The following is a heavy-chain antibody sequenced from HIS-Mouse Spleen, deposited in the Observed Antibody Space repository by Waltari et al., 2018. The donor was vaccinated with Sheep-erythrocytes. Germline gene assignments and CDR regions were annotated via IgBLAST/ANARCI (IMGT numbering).Heavy chain of an antibody. CDR2: IKSKTDGGTT. CDR3: TTDLYYDFWSGSKYFDY. D-gene: IGHD3-3*01. J-gene: IGHJ4*02. Sequence: EVQLVESGGGLVKPGGSLRLSCAASGFTFSNDWLGWVRPAPGKGLEWVGRIKSKTDGGTTDYAAPVKGRFTISRDDSKNTLYLQMNSLKTEDTAVYYCTTDLYYDFWSGSKYFDYWGQGTLVTVSS. V-gene: IGHV3-15*01. CDR1: GFTFSNDW.